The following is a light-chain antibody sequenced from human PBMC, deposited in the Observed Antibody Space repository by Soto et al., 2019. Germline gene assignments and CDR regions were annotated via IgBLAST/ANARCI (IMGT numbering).Light chain of an antibody. CDR3: CSYAGTSTHTV. V-gene: IGLV2-23*02. J-gene: IGLJ7*01. CDR2: EVS. CDR1: SSDVGSYNL. Sequence: QSALTQPASVSGSPGQSITISCTGTSSDVGSYNLVSWYQQHPGKAPKLMISEVSKRPSGISDRFSGSKSGSTASLTISGLQAEDEADYYCCSYAGTSTHTVFGAGTQLTVL.